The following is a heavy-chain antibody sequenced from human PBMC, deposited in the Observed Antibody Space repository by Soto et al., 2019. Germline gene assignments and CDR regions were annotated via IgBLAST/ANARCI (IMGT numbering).Heavy chain of an antibody. Sequence: QVQLVQSGAEVKKPGASVKVSCKASGYTFTIYDITWVRQATGQGLEWMGWMNPNSGHTGYAPRFQGRVTMTRDTAISTAYMELSSLTTEQTAVYDCAREGYYYYSIDYIGPRDGMDVWGQGTTVTVSS. J-gene: IGHJ6*02. CDR1: GYTFTIYD. CDR2: MNPNSGHT. V-gene: IGHV1-8*01. CDR3: AREGYYYYSIDYIGPRDGMDV. D-gene: IGHD3-22*01.